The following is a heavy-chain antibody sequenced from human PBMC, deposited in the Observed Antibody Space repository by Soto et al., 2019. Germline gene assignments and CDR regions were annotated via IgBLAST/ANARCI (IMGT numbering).Heavy chain of an antibody. J-gene: IGHJ5*02. CDR1: GDSVSSNTAS. V-gene: IGHV6-1*01. Sequence: SQTLSLTCAVSGDSVSSNTASWNWIRQSPSRGLEWLGRTYFRSKWYNDYAVSVKSRIIINPDTSNNQFSLQLNSVTPEDTAVYFCAKGDNLGPKTGYAFDPWGQGIMVTVSS. CDR2: TYFRSKWYN. CDR3: AKGDNLGPKTGYAFDP. D-gene: IGHD5-12*01.